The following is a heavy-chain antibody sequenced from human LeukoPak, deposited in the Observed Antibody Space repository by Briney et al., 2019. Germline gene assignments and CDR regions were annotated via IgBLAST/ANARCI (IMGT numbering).Heavy chain of an antibody. CDR1: GFTFSNYW. V-gene: IGHV3-7*01. CDR2: IKQDGSKE. CDR3: ANWGNTWGFDN. J-gene: IGHJ4*02. Sequence: GGSLRLSCAASGFTFSNYWMSWVRQAPGKGLEWVANIKQDGSKEYYVASVKGRFTISRDNAKNSLYLQINSLRAEDTAVYYCANWGNTWGFDNWGQGTLVTVSS. D-gene: IGHD7-27*01.